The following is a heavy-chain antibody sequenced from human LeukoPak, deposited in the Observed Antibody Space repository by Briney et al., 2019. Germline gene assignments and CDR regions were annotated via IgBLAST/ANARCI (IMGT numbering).Heavy chain of an antibody. J-gene: IGHJ4*02. CDR3: ARDSDSSSWHFDY. CDR2: IYYSGST. Sequence: SETLSLTCAVSGGSISSYYWSWIRQPPGKGLEWIGYIYYSGSTNYNPSLKCRVTISVDTSKNQFSLKLSSVTAADTAVYYCARDSDSSSWHFDYWGQGTLVTVSS. V-gene: IGHV4-59*01. CDR1: GGSISSYY. D-gene: IGHD6-13*01.